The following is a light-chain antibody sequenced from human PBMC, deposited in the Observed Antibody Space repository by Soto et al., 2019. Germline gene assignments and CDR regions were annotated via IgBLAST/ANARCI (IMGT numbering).Light chain of an antibody. V-gene: IGKV1-33*01. CDR3: QVYDDLPGFT. CDR2: DAS. CDR1: QDIGKS. J-gene: IGKJ3*01. Sequence: DIQLTQSPSSLSASVGDRVTITCQASQDIGKSLNWYQQKSGKAPKLLIYDASTLETGVPSRFTGSGSGTDFSLTVTSLQPDDVATYFCQVYDDLPGFTFGHGTKVDIK.